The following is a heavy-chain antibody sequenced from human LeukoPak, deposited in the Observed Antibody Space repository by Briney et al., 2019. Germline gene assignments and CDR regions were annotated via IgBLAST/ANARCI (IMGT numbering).Heavy chain of an antibody. CDR3: ASGPWGLQSS. V-gene: IGHV4-34*01. CDR1: GGSFSGYY. Sequence: SETLSLTCAVYGGSFSGYYWSWIRQPPGKGLEWIGEINHSGSTNYNPSLKSRVTISVDTSKNQFSLKLSSVTAADTAVYYCASGPWGLQSSWGQGTLVTVSS. J-gene: IGHJ5*02. CDR2: INHSGST. D-gene: IGHD5-24*01.